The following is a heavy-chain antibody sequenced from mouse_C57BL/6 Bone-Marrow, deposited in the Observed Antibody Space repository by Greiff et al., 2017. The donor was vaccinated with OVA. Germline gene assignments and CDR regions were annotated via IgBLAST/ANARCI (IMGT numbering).Heavy chain of an antibody. CDR3: TRDNWDVAWFAY. CDR1: GFTFSDAW. Sequence: EVKLEESGGGLVQPGGSMKLSCAASGFTFSDAWMDWVRQSPEKGLEWVAEIRNKANNHATYYAESVKGRFTISRDDSKSSVYLQMNSLRAEDTGIYYCTRDNWDVAWFAYWGQGTLVTVSA. CDR2: IRNKANNHAT. D-gene: IGHD4-1*01. J-gene: IGHJ3*01. V-gene: IGHV6-6*01.